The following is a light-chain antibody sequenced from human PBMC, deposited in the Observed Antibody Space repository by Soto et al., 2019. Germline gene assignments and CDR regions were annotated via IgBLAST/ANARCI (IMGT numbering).Light chain of an antibody. CDR1: NNYA. Sequence: QLVLTQSPSASASLGASVKLTCTRSNNYAIAWHQQQPEKGPRFLLKLNRDGSHIRGDGIPDRFSGSVSGAERYLIISNLQSDDEADYYCQTWGPGIRVFGGGTKVTVL. V-gene: IGLV4-69*01. CDR3: QTWGPGIRV. J-gene: IGLJ3*02. CDR2: LNRDGSH.